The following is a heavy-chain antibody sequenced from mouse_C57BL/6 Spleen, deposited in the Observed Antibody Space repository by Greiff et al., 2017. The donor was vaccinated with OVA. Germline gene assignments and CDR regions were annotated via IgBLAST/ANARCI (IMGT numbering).Heavy chain of an antibody. J-gene: IGHJ4*01. CDR3: TRGGYGSSYDAMDY. CDR2: IDPETGGT. D-gene: IGHD1-1*01. Sequence: VQLQESGAELVRPGASVTLSCKASGYTFTDYEMHWVKQTPVHGLEWIGAIDPETGGTAYNQKFKGKAILTADKSSSTAYMELRSLTSEDSAVYYCTRGGYGSSYDAMDYWGQGTSVTVSS. CDR1: GYTFTDYE. V-gene: IGHV1-15*01.